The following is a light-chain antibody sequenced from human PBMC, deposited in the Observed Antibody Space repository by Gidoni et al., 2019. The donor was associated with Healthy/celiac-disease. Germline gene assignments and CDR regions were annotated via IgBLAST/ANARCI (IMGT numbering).Light chain of an antibody. CDR3: MQALQTPRT. CDR2: LGS. CDR1: QSLLHSNGYNY. Sequence: DIVMTQFPLSLPVTPGEPASISCRSSQSLLHSNGYNYVDWYLQKPGQSPQLLIYLGSNRASGVPDRFSGRGSGTDFTLKISKVEAEDVGVYYCMQALQTPRTFGPGTKVDIK. V-gene: IGKV2-28*01. J-gene: IGKJ3*01.